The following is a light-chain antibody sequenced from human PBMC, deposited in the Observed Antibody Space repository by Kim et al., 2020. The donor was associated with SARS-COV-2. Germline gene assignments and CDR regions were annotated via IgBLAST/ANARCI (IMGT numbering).Light chain of an antibody. CDR3: QQLNTYPLT. Sequence: DIQLTQSPSFLSASVGDRVTITCRASQGISSNLAWYQQNPGKAPKLLIYAASTLQSGVPSRFSGSGSGAEFTLTISSLQPDDFATYYCQQLNTYPLTFGGGTKVEIK. J-gene: IGKJ4*01. CDR2: AAS. V-gene: IGKV1-9*01. CDR1: QGISSN.